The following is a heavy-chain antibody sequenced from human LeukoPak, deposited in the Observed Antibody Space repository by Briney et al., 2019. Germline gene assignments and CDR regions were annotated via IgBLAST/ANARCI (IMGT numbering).Heavy chain of an antibody. CDR3: ARHDFGCSSTGCHMDAFDI. CDR2: IYYSGST. V-gene: IGHV4-39*01. D-gene: IGHD2-2*02. J-gene: IGHJ3*02. Sequence: SETLSLTCTVSGGSISSSSYYWGWIRQPPGKGLEWIGSIYYSGSTYYNPSLKSRVTISVDTSKNQFSLKLSSVTAADTAVYYCARHDFGCSSTGCHMDAFDIWGQGTMVTVSS. CDR1: GGSISSSSYY.